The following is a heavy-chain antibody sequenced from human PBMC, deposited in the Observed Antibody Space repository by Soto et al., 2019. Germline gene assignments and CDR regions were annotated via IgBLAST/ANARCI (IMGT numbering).Heavy chain of an antibody. CDR1: GFTFSSYG. V-gene: IGHV3-33*01. CDR2: IWCDGSNK. Sequence: QVQLVESGGGVVQPGRSLRLSCAASGFTFSSYGMHWVRQAPGKGLEWVAVIWCDGSNKYYADSVKGRFTISRDNSKNTLYLQLNSLRAEDRAVYYCARDQKSAAAGPPDYWGQGTLVTVSS. J-gene: IGHJ4*02. D-gene: IGHD6-13*01. CDR3: ARDQKSAAAGPPDY.